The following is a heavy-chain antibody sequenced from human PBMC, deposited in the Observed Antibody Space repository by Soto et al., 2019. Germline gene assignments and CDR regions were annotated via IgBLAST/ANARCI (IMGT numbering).Heavy chain of an antibody. D-gene: IGHD6-6*01. CDR3: VTARIAARPVSYMDV. J-gene: IGHJ6*03. CDR2: ISAYNGNT. CDR1: GYTFTSYG. Sequence: ASVKVSCKASGYTFTSYGISWVRQAPGQGLEWMGWISAYNGNTNYAQKLQGRVTMTTDTSTSTAYMELRSLRSDDTAVYYCVTARIAARPVSYMDVRGKGTTVTVSS. V-gene: IGHV1-18*01.